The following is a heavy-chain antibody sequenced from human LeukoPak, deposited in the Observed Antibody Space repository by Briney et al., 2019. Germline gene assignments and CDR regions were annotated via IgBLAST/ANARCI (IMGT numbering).Heavy chain of an antibody. J-gene: IGHJ3*02. Sequence: SETLSLTCAVSGYSISSGYYCGWIRQPPGKGLEWIGSIYHSGSTYYNPSLKSRVTISVDTSKNQFSLKLSSVTAADTAVYYCASPHCSSTSCLDAFDIWGQGTMVTVSS. D-gene: IGHD2-2*01. CDR3: ASPHCSSTSCLDAFDI. CDR1: GYSISSGYY. V-gene: IGHV4-38-2*01. CDR2: IYHSGST.